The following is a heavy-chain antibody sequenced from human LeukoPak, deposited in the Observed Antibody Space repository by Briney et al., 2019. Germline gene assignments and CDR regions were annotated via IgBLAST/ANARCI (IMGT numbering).Heavy chain of an antibody. CDR1: GFPFSSYS. D-gene: IGHD3-22*01. Sequence: GGSLRLSCAASGFPFSSYSMNWVRQAPGKGLEWVSSISSSSYIYYADSVKGRFTISRDNAKNSLYLQMNSLRAEDTAVYYCARTMIVVDHLAAFDIWGQGTMVTVSS. CDR3: ARTMIVVDHLAAFDI. J-gene: IGHJ3*02. V-gene: IGHV3-21*01. CDR2: ISSSSYI.